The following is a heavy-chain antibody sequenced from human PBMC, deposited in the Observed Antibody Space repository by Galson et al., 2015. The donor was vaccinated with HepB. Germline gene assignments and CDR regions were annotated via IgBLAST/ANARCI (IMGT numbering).Heavy chain of an antibody. J-gene: IGHJ6*02. CDR3: ARTPGGFAYKYGMDV. CDR2: INPSGGST. V-gene: IGHV1-46*01. Sequence: SVKVSCKASGYTFTSYHMHWVRQAPGQGLEWMGIINPSGGSTSYAQKFQGRVTVTRDTSTSTVYMELSSLRSEDTAVYYCARTPGGFAYKYGMDVWGQGTTVTVSS. D-gene: IGHD3-16*01. CDR1: GYTFTSYH.